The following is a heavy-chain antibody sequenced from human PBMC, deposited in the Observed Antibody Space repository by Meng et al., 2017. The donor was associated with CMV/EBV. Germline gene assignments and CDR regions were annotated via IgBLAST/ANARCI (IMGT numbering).Heavy chain of an antibody. Sequence: GSLSLSCTVSGGSISSSSYYWGWIRQPPGKGLEWIGSIYYSGSTYYNPSLKSRVTISVDTSKNQFSLKLSSVTAADTAVYYCARREGYYDSSGSRDAFVIWGQGTMVTVSS. J-gene: IGHJ3*02. V-gene: IGHV4-39*01. CDR1: GGSISSSSYY. CDR2: IYYSGST. CDR3: ARREGYYDSSGSRDAFVI. D-gene: IGHD3-22*01.